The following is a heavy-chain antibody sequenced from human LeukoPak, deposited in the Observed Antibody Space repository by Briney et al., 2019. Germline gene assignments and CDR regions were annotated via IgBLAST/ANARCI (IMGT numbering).Heavy chain of an antibody. Sequence: GGSLRLSCAASGFTFSSYEMNWVRQAPGKGLEWVSYISSSGSTIYYADSVKGRFTISRDNAKNSLYLQMNSLRAEDTAVYYCAKDLTVTTVTGFDYWGQGTLVTVSS. CDR3: AKDLTVTTVTGFDY. CDR2: ISSSGSTI. V-gene: IGHV3-48*03. J-gene: IGHJ4*02. CDR1: GFTFSSYE. D-gene: IGHD4-11*01.